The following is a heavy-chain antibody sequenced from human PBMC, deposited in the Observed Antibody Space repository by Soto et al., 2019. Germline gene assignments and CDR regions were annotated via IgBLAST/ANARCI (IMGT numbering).Heavy chain of an antibody. CDR1: GGSISRSTYY. CDR3: ARFPQFNWGKGFYFDY. CDR2: IYYSGST. J-gene: IGHJ4*02. D-gene: IGHD7-27*01. V-gene: IGHV4-39*07. Sequence: SETLSLTCTVSGGSISRSTYYWGWIRQPPGKGLEWIGSIYYSGSTNYNPSLKSRVTISVDTSKNQFSLKLSSVTAADTAVYYCARFPQFNWGKGFYFDYWGQGTLVTVSS.